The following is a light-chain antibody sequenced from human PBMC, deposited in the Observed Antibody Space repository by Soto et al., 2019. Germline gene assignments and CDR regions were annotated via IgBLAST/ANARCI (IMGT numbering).Light chain of an antibody. CDR1: QGIRND. V-gene: IGKV1-6*01. Sequence: AIEITQSPSSLSASVGDRVTITCRASQGIRNDLGWYQQKPGKAPKLLIYVASSLQSGVPSRFRGSGSGTDCTLAISRLQPEDFSTYYCLQDYNYPPTFGQGTKVDIK. J-gene: IGKJ1*01. CDR3: LQDYNYPPT. CDR2: VAS.